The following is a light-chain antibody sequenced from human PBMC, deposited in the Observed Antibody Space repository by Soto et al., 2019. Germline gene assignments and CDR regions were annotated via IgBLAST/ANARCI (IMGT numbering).Light chain of an antibody. J-gene: IGKJ1*01. V-gene: IGKV3-15*01. CDR1: QSVSSN. CDR2: GAS. CDR3: QQYNNCPPWT. Sequence: EIVMTQSPATLSVSPGERATLSCRASQSVSSNLAWYQQKPGQAPRLLIYGASTRSTGIPARFSGSESGTEFTLTISSLQSEDFAVCYCQQYNNCPPWTFGQGTKVEIK.